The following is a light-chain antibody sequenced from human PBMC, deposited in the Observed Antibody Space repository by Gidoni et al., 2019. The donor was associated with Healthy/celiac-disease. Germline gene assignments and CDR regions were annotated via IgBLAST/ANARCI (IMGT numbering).Light chain of an antibody. CDR3: LQHNTYPPHT. J-gene: IGKJ2*01. CDR2: AAS. Sequence: ILTCRASQGVRNDVSWYQQIPGRAPKRLIYAASTLHSGVPSRFSGSGFGTEFTLTISRLQPEDFAIYYCLQHNTYPPHTFGQGTKLEIK. V-gene: IGKV1-17*01. CDR1: QGVRND.